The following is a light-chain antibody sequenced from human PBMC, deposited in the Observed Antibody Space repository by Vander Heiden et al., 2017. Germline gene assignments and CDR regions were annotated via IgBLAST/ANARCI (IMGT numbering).Light chain of an antibody. CDR1: SSDVGGYNY. CDR2: EVS. J-gene: IGLJ2*01. V-gene: IGLV2-8*01. Sequence: QSALTQPPSASGSPGQSVTISCTGTSSDVGGYNYVSWYQQHPGKAPKLMIYEVSKRPSGVPDRFSGSKSGNTASLTVSWLQAEDEADYYCSSYAGSNSVLFGGGTKLTVL. CDR3: SSYAGSNSVL.